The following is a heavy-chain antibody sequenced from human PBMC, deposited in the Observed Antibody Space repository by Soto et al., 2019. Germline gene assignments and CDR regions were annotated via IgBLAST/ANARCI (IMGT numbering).Heavy chain of an antibody. Sequence: QVQLQESGPGLVKPSGTLSLTCTVSGGSISSYYWSWIRQPAGKGLEWIGRIYTSGSTNYNPSLKSRVTMSVDTSKNQFSLKLSSVTAADTAVYYCARDHCSGGSCYSHYWGQGTLVTVSS. J-gene: IGHJ4*02. V-gene: IGHV4-4*07. CDR2: IYTSGST. D-gene: IGHD2-15*01. CDR3: ARDHCSGGSCYSHY. CDR1: GGSISSYY.